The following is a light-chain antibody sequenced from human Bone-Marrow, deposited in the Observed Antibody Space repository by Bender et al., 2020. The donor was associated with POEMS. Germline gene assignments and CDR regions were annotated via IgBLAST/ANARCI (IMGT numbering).Light chain of an antibody. CDR2: EGS. CDR1: SSDVGDYNY. J-gene: IGLJ1*01. Sequence: QSALTQPPSASGSPGQSVTISCTGTSSDVGDYNYVSWYQQHPGKAPKLLIYEGSKRPSGVSNRFSGSKSGNTASLTISGLQAEDEADYYCCSYAGSSTPYVFGTGTKVTVL. CDR3: CSYAGSSTPYV. V-gene: IGLV2-23*01.